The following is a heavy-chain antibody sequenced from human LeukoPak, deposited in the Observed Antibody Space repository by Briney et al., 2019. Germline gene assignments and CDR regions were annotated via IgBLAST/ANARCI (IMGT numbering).Heavy chain of an antibody. CDR2: IWFDGNNK. CDR3: AKAARLGPSHFDY. V-gene: IGHV3-33*06. D-gene: IGHD6-25*01. J-gene: IGHJ4*02. Sequence: QSGGSLRLSCAASGFTFTTYGMHWVRQAPGKGLEWGAVIWFDGNNKFYAESVKGRFTVSRDNSKNTLYLHMNSLRGEDTAVYYRAKAARLGPSHFDYWGRGTLVTVSS. CDR1: GFTFTTYG.